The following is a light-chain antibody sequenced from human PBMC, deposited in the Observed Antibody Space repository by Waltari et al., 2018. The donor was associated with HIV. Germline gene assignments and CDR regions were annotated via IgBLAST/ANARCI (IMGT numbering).Light chain of an antibody. CDR2: WAS. V-gene: IGKV4-1*01. J-gene: IGKJ4*01. Sequence: DTVMTQSPDALAVSLGERATINCKSSQSVLDTSKNKNYLAWYQQIPGQPPRVLLYWASTRESGVPDRFSGSGSATDFSLTISSLQAEDVAVYYCQQYFATPVTFGGGTKVEIK. CDR1: QSVLDTSKNKNY. CDR3: QQYFATPVT.